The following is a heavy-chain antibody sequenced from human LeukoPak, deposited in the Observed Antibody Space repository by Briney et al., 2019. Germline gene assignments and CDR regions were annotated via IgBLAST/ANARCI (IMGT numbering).Heavy chain of an antibody. CDR1: GGSISSYY. Sequence: RSETLSLTCTVSGGSISSYYWSWIRQPPGKGLEWIGYIYYSGSTNYNPSLKSRVTISVDTSKNQFSLKLSSVTAADTAVYYCARGAGVRGVPHDYWGQGTLVTVSS. J-gene: IGHJ4*02. CDR3: ARGAGVRGVPHDY. CDR2: IYYSGST. V-gene: IGHV4-59*01. D-gene: IGHD3-10*01.